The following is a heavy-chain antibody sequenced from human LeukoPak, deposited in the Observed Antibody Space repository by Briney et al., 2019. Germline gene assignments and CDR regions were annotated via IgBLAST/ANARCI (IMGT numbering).Heavy chain of an antibody. J-gene: IGHJ4*02. D-gene: IGHD6-6*01. CDR3: ARDVGARLPGY. CDR2: IYHLGNA. CDR1: GGSISSYY. Sequence: KSSETLSLTCTVSGGSISSYYWSWIRQPPGKGLEWIGEIYHLGNANYNPSLQSRVTISVDKSKNQFSLKLTSVTAADTAVYYCARDVGARLPGYWGQGTQVTVSS. V-gene: IGHV4-59*12.